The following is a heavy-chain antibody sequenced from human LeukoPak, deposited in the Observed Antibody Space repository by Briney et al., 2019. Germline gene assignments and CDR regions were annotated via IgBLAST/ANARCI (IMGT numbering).Heavy chain of an antibody. D-gene: IGHD2-21*02. CDR1: GYSFTSYW. V-gene: IGHV5-51*01. J-gene: IGHJ3*02. CDR3: ASTFYCGGDCYRASDI. CDR2: IYPGDSDT. Sequence: GESLKISCKGSGYSFTSYWIGWVRQMPGKGLEWMGIIYPGDSDTRYSPSFRGQVTISADTSISTAYLQWSSLKASDTAMYYCASTFYCGGDCYRASDIWGQGTMVTVSS.